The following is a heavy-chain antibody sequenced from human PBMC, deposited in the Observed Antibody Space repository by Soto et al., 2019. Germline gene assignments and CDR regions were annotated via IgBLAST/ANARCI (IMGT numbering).Heavy chain of an antibody. J-gene: IGHJ6*02. CDR2: ISAYNGNT. D-gene: IGHD3-3*01. CDR3: ARVLVKVLIFGVVIRGGYYGMDV. V-gene: IGHV1-18*01. Sequence: ASVKVSCKASGYTFTSYGISWVRQAPGQGLEWMGWISAYNGNTNYAQKLQGRVTMTTDTSTSTVYMELSSLRSEDTAVYCCARVLVKVLIFGVVIRGGYYGMDVWGQGTTVTVSS. CDR1: GYTFTSYG.